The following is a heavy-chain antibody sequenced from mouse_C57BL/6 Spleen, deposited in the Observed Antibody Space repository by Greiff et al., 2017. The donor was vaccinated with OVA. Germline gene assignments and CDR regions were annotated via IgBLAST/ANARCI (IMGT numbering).Heavy chain of an antibody. CDR3: ARPLGYGSTYFDY. J-gene: IGHJ2*01. CDR1: GFTFSDYG. D-gene: IGHD1-1*01. Sequence: EVHLVESGGGLVKPGGSLKLSCAASGFTFSDYGMHWVRQAPEKGLEWVAYISSGSSTIYYADTVKGRFTISRDNAKNTLFLQMTSLRSEDTAMYYCARPLGYGSTYFDYWGQGTTLTVSS. V-gene: IGHV5-17*01. CDR2: ISSGSSTI.